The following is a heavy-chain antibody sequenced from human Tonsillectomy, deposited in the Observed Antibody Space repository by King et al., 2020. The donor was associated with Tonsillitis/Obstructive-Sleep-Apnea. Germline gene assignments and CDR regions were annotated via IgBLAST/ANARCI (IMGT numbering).Heavy chain of an antibody. V-gene: IGHV3-7*01. CDR1: GFTFSNYW. D-gene: IGHD4-11*01. CDR3: ARDLTTITTVPAY. CDR2: IKQDGSER. J-gene: IGHJ4*02. Sequence: VQLVESGGGLVQPGGSLRLSCATSGFTFSNYWLSWVRQDPGKGLEWVANIKQDGSERYYVDSVKGRFTLSRDSAKNSLYLQMNTLRAEDTAVYYCARDLTTITTVPAYWGQGTLVTVSS.